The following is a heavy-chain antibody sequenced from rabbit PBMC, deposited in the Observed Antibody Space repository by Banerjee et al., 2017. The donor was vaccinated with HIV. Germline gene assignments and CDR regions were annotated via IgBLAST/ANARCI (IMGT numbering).Heavy chain of an antibody. CDR2: IYAGSSGST. CDR3: ARDLTGVTGWNFNL. CDR1: GFDFSSNA. D-gene: IGHD7-1*01. J-gene: IGHJ4*01. Sequence: QEQLEESGGDLVKPEGSLTLTCTASGFDFSSNAMCWVRQAPGKGLEWIACIYAGSSGSTYHASWAKGRFTISRSTSLNTVDLKMTSLTAADTATYFCARDLTGVTGWNFNLWGPGTLVTVS. V-gene: IGHV1S47*01.